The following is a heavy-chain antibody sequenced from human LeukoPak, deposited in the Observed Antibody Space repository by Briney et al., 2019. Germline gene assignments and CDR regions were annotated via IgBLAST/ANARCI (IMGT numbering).Heavy chain of an antibody. V-gene: IGHV1-18*01. J-gene: IGHJ4*02. D-gene: IGHD2-21*02. CDR1: GYTFTSYG. Sequence: GASVKVSCKASGYTFTSYGISWVRQAPGQGLEWMGWISAHNGNTNYAQKLQGRVTMTTDTSTSTAYMELRSLRSDDTAVYYCARGRVAYCGGDCYDLHDYWGQGTLVTVSS. CDR2: ISAHNGNT. CDR3: ARGRVAYCGGDCYDLHDY.